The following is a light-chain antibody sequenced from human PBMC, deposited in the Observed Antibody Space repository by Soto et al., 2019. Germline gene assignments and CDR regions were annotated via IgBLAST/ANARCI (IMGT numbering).Light chain of an antibody. CDR3: QQDNNYFWT. CDR2: DAS. Sequence: DIQMTQSPSTLSASVGDRVTITCRASPGISRWLAWDQQKPGKAPKLLIYDASTLESGVPSRLSGSGSGTEFTFTISSLQPEDFATYYCQQDNNYFWTFGQGTKVEI. J-gene: IGKJ1*01. CDR1: PGISRW. V-gene: IGKV1-5*01.